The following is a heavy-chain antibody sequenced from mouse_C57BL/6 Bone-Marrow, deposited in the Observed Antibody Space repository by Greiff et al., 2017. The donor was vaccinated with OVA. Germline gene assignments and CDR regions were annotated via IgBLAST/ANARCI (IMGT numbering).Heavy chain of an antibody. CDR1: GYAFSSSW. CDR2: IYPGDGDT. J-gene: IGHJ3*01. CDR3: AGGYGGFAY. D-gene: IGHD2-2*01. Sequence: VQLQQSGPELVKPGASVKISCKASGYAFSSSWMNWVKQRPGKGLEWIGRIYPGDGDTNYNGKFKGKATLTADKSSSTAYMQLSSLTSEDSAVYFCAGGYGGFAYWGQGTLVTVSA. V-gene: IGHV1-82*01.